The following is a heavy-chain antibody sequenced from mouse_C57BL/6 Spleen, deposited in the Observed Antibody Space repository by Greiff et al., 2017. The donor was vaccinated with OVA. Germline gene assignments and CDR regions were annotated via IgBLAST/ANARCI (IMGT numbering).Heavy chain of an antibody. Sequence: DVMLVESGGGLVKPGGSLKLSCAASGFTFSDYGMHWVRQAPEKGLEWVAYISSGSSTIYYADTVKGRFTISRDNAKNTLFLQMTSLRSEDTAMYYCARPSSSYWFAYWGQGTLVTVSA. CDR2: ISSGSSTI. CDR1: GFTFSDYG. D-gene: IGHD1-1*01. CDR3: ARPSSSYWFAY. V-gene: IGHV5-17*01. J-gene: IGHJ3*01.